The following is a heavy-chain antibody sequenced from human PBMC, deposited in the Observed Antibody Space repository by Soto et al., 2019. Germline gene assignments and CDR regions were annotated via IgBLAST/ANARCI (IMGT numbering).Heavy chain of an antibody. D-gene: IGHD5-18*01. Sequence: QVQLVQSGAEVKKPGSSVKVSCKASGGTFSSYAISWVRQAPGQGLEWMGGIIPIFGTANYAQKFQGRVTITAHESPRTAYMELSSVRSEDTAVYYCARSVRYSYDYGYYYDYGMHVLGQGTTVPGSS. V-gene: IGHV1-69*01. CDR2: IIPIFGTA. J-gene: IGHJ6*02. CDR1: GGTFSSYA. CDR3: ARSVRYSYDYGYYYDYGMHV.